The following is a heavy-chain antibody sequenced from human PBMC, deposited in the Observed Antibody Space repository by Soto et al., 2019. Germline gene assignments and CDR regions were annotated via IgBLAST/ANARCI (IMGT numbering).Heavy chain of an antibody. Sequence: QVQLVQSGAEVKKPGASVKVSCKASGYTFTGYYMHWVRQAPGQGLEWMGWINPNSGGTNYAQKFQGRVTMTRDTSISTAYMELSRLRSDDTAVYYCARDPGYGSGTISFDPWGQGTLVTVSS. V-gene: IGHV1-2*02. D-gene: IGHD3-10*01. CDR3: ARDPGYGSGTISFDP. CDR1: GYTFTGYY. J-gene: IGHJ5*02. CDR2: INPNSGGT.